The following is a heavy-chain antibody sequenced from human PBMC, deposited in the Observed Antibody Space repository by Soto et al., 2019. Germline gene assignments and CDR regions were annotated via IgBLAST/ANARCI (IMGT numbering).Heavy chain of an antibody. D-gene: IGHD2-21*02. CDR2: IIPVLGVT. J-gene: IGHJ6*02. CDR3: ARRRYCGADCYSKYYYGMDV. CDR1: GSTFSSYT. Sequence: QVQLVQSGAEVKKPGSSVKVSCQASGSTFSSYTVSWVRQAPGQGLEWMGRIIPVLGVTNYAPKFKGRVTISADKSKTKAYMELSSLRSGDTAVYYCARRRYCGADCYSKYYYGMDVWGQGTTVTVSS. V-gene: IGHV1-69*02.